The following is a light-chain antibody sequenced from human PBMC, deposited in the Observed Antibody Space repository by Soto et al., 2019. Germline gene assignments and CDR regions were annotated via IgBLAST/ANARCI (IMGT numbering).Light chain of an antibody. CDR2: AAS. J-gene: IGKJ2*01. Sequence: DIQMTQSPSPLSASVGDRVTITCRASQSVSSFLNWYQQKPGKAPKLLIYAASNLQSGVPARFSGSGSGTDCSLTISSLQPEDCAADYGQQSYSSPDTFGQGTKREMK. CDR3: QQSYSSPDT. V-gene: IGKV1-39*01. CDR1: QSVSSF.